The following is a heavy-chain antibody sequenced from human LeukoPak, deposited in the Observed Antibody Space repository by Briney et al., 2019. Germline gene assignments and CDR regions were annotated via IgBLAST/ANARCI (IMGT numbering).Heavy chain of an antibody. CDR3: ARDIPAPGICFDY. CDR2: INQDGSEK. D-gene: IGHD6-13*01. CDR1: GFTFSSNW. J-gene: IGHJ4*02. Sequence: GGSLRLSCAASGFTFSSNWMSWVRQAPGKGLEWVANINQDGSEKYYVDSVKGRFTISRDNAKNSLYLQMNSLRAEDTAEYYCARDIPAPGICFDYWGQGTLVTVSS. V-gene: IGHV3-7*01.